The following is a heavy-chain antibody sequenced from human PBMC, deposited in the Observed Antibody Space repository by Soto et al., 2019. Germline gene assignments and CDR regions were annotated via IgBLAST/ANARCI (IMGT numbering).Heavy chain of an antibody. Sequence: GGSLRLSCAASGFTFSSYGMHWVRQAPGKGLEWVAVIWYDGSNKYYADSVKGRFTISRDNSKNTLYLQMNSLRAEDTAVYYCARGITLAAAAPVGNWFDPWGQGTLVTVSS. D-gene: IGHD6-25*01. CDR2: IWYDGSNK. CDR3: ARGITLAAAAPVGNWFDP. CDR1: GFTFSSYG. J-gene: IGHJ5*02. V-gene: IGHV3-33*01.